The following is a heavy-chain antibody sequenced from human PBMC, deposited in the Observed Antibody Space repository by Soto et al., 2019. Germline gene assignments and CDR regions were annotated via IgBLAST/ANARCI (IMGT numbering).Heavy chain of an antibody. J-gene: IGHJ5*02. CDR2: ARNKANSYTT. D-gene: IGHD6-19*01. CDR3: VRKYRNGWSWFDP. Sequence: PGGSLRLFCAASGFVLGDHYLDWVRQAPGKGLEWIGRARNKANSYTTEYATSLKGRFTISRDDSKNSLYLEMNSLRTEDTALYYCVRKYRNGWSWFDPSGQGALVTVS. V-gene: IGHV3-72*01. CDR1: GFVLGDHY.